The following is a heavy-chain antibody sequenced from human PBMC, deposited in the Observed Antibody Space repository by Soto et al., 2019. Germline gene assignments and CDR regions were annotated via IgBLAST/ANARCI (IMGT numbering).Heavy chain of an antibody. J-gene: IGHJ6*02. D-gene: IGHD2-2*01. V-gene: IGHV3-30*18. CDR2: ISYDGSNK. CDR1: GFTFSSYG. CDR3: AKDAAAGFVYYYGMDV. Sequence: QVQLVESGGGVVQPGRSLRLSCAASGFTFSSYGMHWVRQAPGKGLEWVAVISYDGSNKYYADSVKGRFTISRDNPKNTLYLQMNSLRAEDTAVYYCAKDAAAGFVYYYGMDVWGQGTTVTVSS.